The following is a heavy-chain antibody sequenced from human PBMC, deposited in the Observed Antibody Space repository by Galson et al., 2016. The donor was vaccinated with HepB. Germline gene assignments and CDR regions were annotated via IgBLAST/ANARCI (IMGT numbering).Heavy chain of an antibody. J-gene: IGHJ4*02. CDR3: TRAGTGTRYFDN. Sequence: SLRLSCATSGFIFSDYYMDWVRQAPGKGLEWVSRSRNKPSSYTTEYSAAVEGRFTSSRDESKNSLYLQMSSLKTEDTAVYYCTRAGTGTRYFDNWGQGTLVTVS. CDR1: GFIFSDYY. D-gene: IGHD6-13*01. V-gene: IGHV3-72*01. CDR2: SRNKPSSYTT.